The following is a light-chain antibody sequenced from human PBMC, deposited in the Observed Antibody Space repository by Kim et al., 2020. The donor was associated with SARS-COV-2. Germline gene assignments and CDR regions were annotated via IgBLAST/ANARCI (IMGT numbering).Light chain of an antibody. CDR2: GAS. CDR1: QSVGSW. Sequence: DIQMTQSPSTLSASVGDRVTITCRASQSVGSWLAWYQQRPGKAPKLLIYGASTLETGVPSRFSGSGSGTEFIFTISILQPDDFATYYCQQYKTYSTFGQGTKVDIK. J-gene: IGKJ1*01. V-gene: IGKV1-5*01. CDR3: QQYKTYST.